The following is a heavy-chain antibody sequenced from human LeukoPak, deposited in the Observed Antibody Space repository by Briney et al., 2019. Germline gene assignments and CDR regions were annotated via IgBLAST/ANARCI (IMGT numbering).Heavy chain of an antibody. D-gene: IGHD1-26*01. Sequence: GGSLRLSCAASGFTVSSNYMSWVRQAPGRGLEWVSVIYSGGNTYYADSVKGRFTISRDNSKNTLYLQMNSLRAEDTAVYYCAARTFSGSYYYYYYGMGVWGQGTTATVSS. CDR2: IYSGGNT. CDR3: AARTFSGSYYYYYYGMGV. J-gene: IGHJ6*02. V-gene: IGHV3-53*01. CDR1: GFTVSSNY.